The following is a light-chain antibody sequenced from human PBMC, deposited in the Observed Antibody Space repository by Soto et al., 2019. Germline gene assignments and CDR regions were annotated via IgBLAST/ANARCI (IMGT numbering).Light chain of an antibody. Sequence: EIVLTQSPGTLSLSPGERATLSCRASQSVSSNFLAWYQQKPGQAPKLLISGASSRATGIPDRFSGSGSGTDFTLTISRLEPEDFAIYYCQQYGSSPGTFGQGTKLEIK. CDR2: GAS. CDR3: QQYGSSPGT. CDR1: QSVSSNF. J-gene: IGKJ2*02. V-gene: IGKV3-20*01.